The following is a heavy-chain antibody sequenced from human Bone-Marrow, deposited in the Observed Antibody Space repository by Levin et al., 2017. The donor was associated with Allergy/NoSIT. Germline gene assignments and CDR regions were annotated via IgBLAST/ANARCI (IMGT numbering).Heavy chain of an antibody. Sequence: EASVKVSCKASGYTFTSYGISWVRQAPGQGLEWMGWISAYNGNTNYAQKLQGRVTMTTDTSTSTAYMELRSLRSDDTAVYYCARVRLGDSSGYYWPWFDPWGQGTLVTVSS. CDR2: ISAYNGNT. V-gene: IGHV1-18*01. J-gene: IGHJ5*02. CDR1: GYTFTSYG. D-gene: IGHD3-22*01. CDR3: ARVRLGDSSGYYWPWFDP.